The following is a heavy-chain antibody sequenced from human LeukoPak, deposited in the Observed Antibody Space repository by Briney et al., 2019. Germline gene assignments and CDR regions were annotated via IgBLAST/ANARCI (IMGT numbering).Heavy chain of an antibody. Sequence: PSETLSLTCAVYGGSFSGYYWSWIRQPAGKGLEWIGRIYTSGSTNYNPSLKSRVTMSVDTSKNQFSLKLSSVTAADTAVYYCARHAFPGTYSPNNWFDPWGQGTLVTVSS. J-gene: IGHJ5*02. CDR3: ARHAFPGTYSPNNWFDP. CDR2: IYTSGST. CDR1: GGSFSGYY. D-gene: IGHD3-10*01. V-gene: IGHV4-59*10.